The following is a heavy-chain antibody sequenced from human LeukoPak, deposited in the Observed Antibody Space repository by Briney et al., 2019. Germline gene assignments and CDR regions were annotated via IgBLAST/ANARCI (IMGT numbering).Heavy chain of an antibody. CDR2: ISSSGSTI. J-gene: IGHJ4*02. CDR3: ARGLPATLLDY. D-gene: IGHD2-2*01. Sequence: GGSLRLSCAASGLTFSDYYMSWIRQAPGKGLEWVSYISSSGSTIYYADSVKGRFTISRDNAKNSLYLQMNSLRVEDTAVYYCARGLPATLLDYWGQGTLVTVSS. V-gene: IGHV3-11*01. CDR1: GLTFSDYY.